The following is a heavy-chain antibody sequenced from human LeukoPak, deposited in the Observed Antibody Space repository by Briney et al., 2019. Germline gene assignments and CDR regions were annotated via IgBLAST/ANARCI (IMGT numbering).Heavy chain of an antibody. CDR3: ARLRSSSSYYYYYYMDV. D-gene: IGHD6-6*01. Sequence: PSETLSLTCTVSGGSISSSSYYWGWIRQPPGKGLEWIGSIYYSGSTYYNPSLKSRVTISVDTSKNQFSLKLSSVTAADTAVYYCARLRSSSSYYYYYYMDVWGKGTTVTVSS. CDR2: IYYSGST. J-gene: IGHJ6*03. V-gene: IGHV4-39*01. CDR1: GGSISSSSYY.